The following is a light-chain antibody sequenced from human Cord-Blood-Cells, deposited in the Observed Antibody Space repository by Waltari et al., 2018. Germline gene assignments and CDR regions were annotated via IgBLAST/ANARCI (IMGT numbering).Light chain of an antibody. V-gene: IGKV1-33*01. CDR2: DAS. CDR1: QDISNY. Sequence: DIQMTQSPSSLSASVGDRVTITCQASQDISNYLNWYQQKPGKAPKLLIYDASNLETGVPSRFSGSGSETDFTFTIISLQPEDIATYYCQQYDNLPITFGQGTRLEIK. CDR3: QQYDNLPIT. J-gene: IGKJ5*01.